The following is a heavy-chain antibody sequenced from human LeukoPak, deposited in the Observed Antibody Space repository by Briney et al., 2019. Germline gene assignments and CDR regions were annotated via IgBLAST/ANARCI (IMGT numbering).Heavy chain of an antibody. CDR1: GGSISSYY. CDR2: IYYSGST. CDR3: AIYSSSLFFDY. D-gene: IGHD6-6*01. Sequence: SETLSLTCTVSGGSISSYYWSWIRQPPGKGLEWIGYIYYSGSTNYNPSLKSRVTISVDTSKNQFSLKLSSVTAADTAVYYCAIYSSSLFFDYWGQGTLVTVSS. V-gene: IGHV4-59*08. J-gene: IGHJ4*02.